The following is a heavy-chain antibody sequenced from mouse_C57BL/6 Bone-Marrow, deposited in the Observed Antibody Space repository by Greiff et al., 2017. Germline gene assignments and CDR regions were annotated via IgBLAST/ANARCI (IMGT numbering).Heavy chain of an antibody. CDR1: GYAFTNYL. J-gene: IGHJ3*01. D-gene: IGHD3-1*01. V-gene: IGHV1-54*01. CDR2: INPGSGGT. CDR3: ARGRATSFAY. Sequence: QVQLKESGAELVRPGTSVKVSCKASGYAFTNYLIEWVKQRPGQGLEWIGVINPGSGGTNYNEKFKGKATLTADKSSSTAYMQLSSLTSEDSAVYFCARGRATSFAYWGQGTLVTVSA.